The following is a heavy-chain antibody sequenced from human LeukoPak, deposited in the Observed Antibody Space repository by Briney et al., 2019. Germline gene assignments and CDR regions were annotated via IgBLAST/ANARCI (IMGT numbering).Heavy chain of an antibody. CDR2: IFYSGST. D-gene: IGHD4-17*01. V-gene: IGHV4-39*01. J-gene: IGHJ4*02. CDR3: ARSTVTTWVGDFDY. CDR1: GGSVSSSSYY. Sequence: SETLSLTCTASGGSVSSSSYYWGWIRQPPGKGLEWIGSIFYSGSTYYNPSLQSRVTISIDTSKNQFSLKLSSVTAAATAVYYCARSTVTTWVGDFDYWGQGTLVTVSS.